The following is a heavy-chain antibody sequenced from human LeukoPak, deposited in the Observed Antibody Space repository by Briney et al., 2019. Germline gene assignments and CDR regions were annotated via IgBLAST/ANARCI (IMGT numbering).Heavy chain of an antibody. Sequence: PSETLSLTCAVYGGSFSGYYWSWIRQPPGKGLEWIGEINHSGSTNYNPSLKSRVTISVDTSKNQFSLKLSSVTAADTAVYYCAREVRGSYRPFDYWGQGTLVTVSS. J-gene: IGHJ4*02. V-gene: IGHV4-34*01. CDR1: GGSFSGYY. CDR2: INHSGST. D-gene: IGHD1-26*01. CDR3: AREVRGSYRPFDY.